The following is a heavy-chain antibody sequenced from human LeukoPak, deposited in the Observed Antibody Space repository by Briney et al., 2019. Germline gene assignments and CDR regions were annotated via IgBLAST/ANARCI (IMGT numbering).Heavy chain of an antibody. J-gene: IGHJ4*02. D-gene: IGHD3-3*01. V-gene: IGHV3-7*03. CDR2: IKENGNEQ. Sequence: GGSLRLSCEASGFTFTSYWMSWVRQAPGKGPEWVAHIKENGNEQYYADSVKGRFTISRDNVKQSLGLQMNSLRAEDTAVYYCARGPPRAPYFWSGYYENYFDYWGQGTLVTVSS. CDR1: GFTFTSYW. CDR3: ARGPPRAPYFWSGYYENYFDY.